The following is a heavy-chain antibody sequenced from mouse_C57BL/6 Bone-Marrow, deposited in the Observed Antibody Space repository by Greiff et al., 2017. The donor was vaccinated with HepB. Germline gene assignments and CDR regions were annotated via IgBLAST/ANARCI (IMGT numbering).Heavy chain of an antibody. J-gene: IGHJ4*01. CDR3: ARGDGRFPLLCAMDY. CDR2: IDPSDSET. Sequence: VQLQQPGAELVRPGSSVKLSCKASGYTFTSYWMHWVKQRPIQGLEWIGNIDPSDSETHYNQKFKDKATLTVDKSSSTAYMQLSSLTSEDSAVYYCARGDGRFPLLCAMDYWGQGTSVTVSS. V-gene: IGHV1-52*01. D-gene: IGHD1-1*02. CDR1: GYTFTSYW.